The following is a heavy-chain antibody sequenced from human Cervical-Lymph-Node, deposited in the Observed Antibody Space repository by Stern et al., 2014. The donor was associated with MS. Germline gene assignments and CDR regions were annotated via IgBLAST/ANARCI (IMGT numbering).Heavy chain of an antibody. Sequence: QVQLGQSGAEVKKPGSSVKVSCKGSGDTFASFGISWLRQAPGQRPEWMGRIVPIFGIPYYAQKFHGRVTITSDKSTSTAYMELTGLRSEDTATYYCATEKVDSPIEGWGQGTLVTVSS. V-gene: IGHV1-69*09. CDR3: ATEKVDSPIEG. CDR1: GDTFASFG. CDR2: IVPIFGIP. J-gene: IGHJ4*02.